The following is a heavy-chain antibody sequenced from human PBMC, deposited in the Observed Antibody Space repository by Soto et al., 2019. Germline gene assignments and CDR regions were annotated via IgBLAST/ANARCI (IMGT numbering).Heavy chain of an antibody. CDR1: GDSISSNTYS. Sequence: PSETLSLTCTVSGDSISSNTYSWGWIRQPPGKGLEYIGTIHFSGNTYYNPSLNSRVTISVDTSKNQFSLKLSSVTAADTAVYYCARHLAYYYGSGSFAVYYYGMDVWGQGTTVT. V-gene: IGHV4-39*01. J-gene: IGHJ6*02. CDR3: ARHLAYYYGSGSFAVYYYGMDV. CDR2: IHFSGNT. D-gene: IGHD3-10*01.